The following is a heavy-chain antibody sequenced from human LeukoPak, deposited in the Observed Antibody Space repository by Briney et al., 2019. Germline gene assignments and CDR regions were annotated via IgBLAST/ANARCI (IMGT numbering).Heavy chain of an antibody. D-gene: IGHD3-10*01. Sequence: SETLSLTCTVSCYSISSGYYWGWVRQPPGKGLEWIGSIYHSGSTYYNPSLKSRVTISVDTSKNQFSLKLSSVTAADTAVYYCARIMVDHYYYYYYMDVWGKGTTVTVSS. J-gene: IGHJ6*03. CDR3: ARIMVDHYYYYYYMDV. V-gene: IGHV4-38-2*02. CDR1: CYSISSGYY. CDR2: IYHSGST.